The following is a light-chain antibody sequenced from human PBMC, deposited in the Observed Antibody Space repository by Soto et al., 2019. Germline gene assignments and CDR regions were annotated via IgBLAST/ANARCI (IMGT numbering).Light chain of an antibody. CDR2: GAS. V-gene: IGKV3-20*01. J-gene: IGKJ5*01. CDR1: QSVSGY. CDR3: QQYGGSPAIT. Sequence: EIMLTQSPATLSLTPGERATLSCRASQSVSGYFAWYQQKPGQAPRLLIYGASSRATGIPDRFRASASGTDFTLTISRLEPEDFAVYFCQQYGGSPAITFGQGTRLEIK.